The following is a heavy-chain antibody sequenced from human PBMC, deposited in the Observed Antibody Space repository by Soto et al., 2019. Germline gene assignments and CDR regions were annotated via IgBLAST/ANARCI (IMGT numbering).Heavy chain of an antibody. CDR1: GGSISSSN. D-gene: IGHD4-17*01. CDR2: ISYSGST. Sequence: SETLSLTCTVSGGSISSSNWGWIRQPPGKGLEWIGTISYSGSTYYNPSLRSRVTISEDKSKNQFSLKLTSVTAADTAVYFCARLKDYGGTPFDYWGQGTLVT. CDR3: ARLKDYGGTPFDY. J-gene: IGHJ4*02. V-gene: IGHV4-39*01.